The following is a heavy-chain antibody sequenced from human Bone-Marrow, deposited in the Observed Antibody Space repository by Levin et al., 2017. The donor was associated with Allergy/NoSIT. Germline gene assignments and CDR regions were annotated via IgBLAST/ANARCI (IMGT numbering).Heavy chain of an antibody. CDR2: ISGFAVRS. CDR3: VKEFFDSSGYDQPFDY. J-gene: IGHJ4*02. Sequence: LSLTCAASGFTFTNFAMGWVRQAPGKGLKWVSTISGFAVRSYYADSVKGRFTIPRDNSKNTVYLQMDSLSAEDTALYYCVKEFFDSSGYDQPFDYWGQGTLVAVSS. CDR1: GFTFTNFA. V-gene: IGHV3-23*01. D-gene: IGHD3-22*01.